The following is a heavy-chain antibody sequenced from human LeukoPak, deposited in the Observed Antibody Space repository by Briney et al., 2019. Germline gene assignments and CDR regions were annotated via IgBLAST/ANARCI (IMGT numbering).Heavy chain of an antibody. CDR2: FDPGDGET. J-gene: IGHJ6*02. Sequence: ASVKVSCKVSGYTLTELSMHWVRQAPGKGLEWMGGFDPGDGETIYAQKFQGRVTMTEDTSTDTAYMELSSLRSEDTAVYYCATIPNCSSTSCSRHYYYYYGMDVWGQGTTVTVSS. V-gene: IGHV1-24*01. CDR3: ATIPNCSSTSCSRHYYYYYGMDV. D-gene: IGHD2-2*01. CDR1: GYTLTELS.